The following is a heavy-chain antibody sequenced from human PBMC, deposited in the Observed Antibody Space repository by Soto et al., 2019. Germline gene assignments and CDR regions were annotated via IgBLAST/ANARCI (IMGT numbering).Heavy chain of an antibody. CDR3: AREVVGATIN. J-gene: IGHJ4*02. CDR1: GYTFTSYD. Sequence: QVQLVQSGAEVKKPGASVKVSCKASGYTFTSYDINWVRQATGQGLEWMGWMNPNSGNTAYAQKFXGXVXMXXNTSISTAYMELSSLRSEDTAVYYCAREVVGATINWGQGTLVTVSS. D-gene: IGHD1-26*01. V-gene: IGHV1-8*01. CDR2: MNPNSGNT.